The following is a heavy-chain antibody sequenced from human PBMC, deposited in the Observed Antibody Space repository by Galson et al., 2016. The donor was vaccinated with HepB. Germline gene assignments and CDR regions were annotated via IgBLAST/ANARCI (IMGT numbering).Heavy chain of an antibody. CDR2: IKAGGSEK. D-gene: IGHD1-1*01. Sequence: SLRLSCAASGFTFSTYWMNWVRQAPGKGLEWVANIKAGGSEKYYVDSVEGRFTISRDNAKNSLSLQMNSLRVEDTAVYYCVRSTEEWYTRYYYYGMDVWGQGPTVTVSS. V-gene: IGHV3-7*01. CDR3: VRSTEEWYTRYYYYGMDV. CDR1: GFTFSTYW. J-gene: IGHJ6*02.